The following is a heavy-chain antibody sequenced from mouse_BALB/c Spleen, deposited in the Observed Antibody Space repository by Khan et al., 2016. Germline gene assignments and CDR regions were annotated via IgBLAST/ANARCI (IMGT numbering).Heavy chain of an antibody. V-gene: IGHV5-12-1*01. CDR1: GFAFRNYD. CDR2: ISSGGGST. J-gene: IGHJ3*01. CDR3: ASRYYYGYDEGFGY. Sequence: EVQLQESGGGLVKPGGSLKLSCAASGFAFRNYDMSWVRQTPESRLEWVAYISSGGGSTNYLDTVKGRFTISRDNAKNTLYLQMSSLKSGDTAMYYCASRYYYGYDEGFGYWGHGTLVTVSA. D-gene: IGHD2-14*01.